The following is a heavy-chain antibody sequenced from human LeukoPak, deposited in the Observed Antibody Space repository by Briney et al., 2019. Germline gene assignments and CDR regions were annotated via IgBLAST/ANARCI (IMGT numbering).Heavy chain of an antibody. J-gene: IGHJ4*02. Sequence: GGSLRLSCAASGFTFSSYAMSRVRQAPGKGLEWVSAISGSGGSTYYADSVKGRFTISRDNSKNTLYLQMNSLRAEDTAVYYCAEDHFRGGDSSGCFDYWGQGTLVTVSS. CDR2: ISGSGGST. CDR3: AEDHFRGGDSSGCFDY. V-gene: IGHV3-23*01. D-gene: IGHD3-22*01. CDR1: GFTFSSYA.